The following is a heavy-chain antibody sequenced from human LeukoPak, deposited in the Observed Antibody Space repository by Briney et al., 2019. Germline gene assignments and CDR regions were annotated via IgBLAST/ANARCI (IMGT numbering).Heavy chain of an antibody. CDR2: IHKDGSEK. CDR1: GFTFRNYW. V-gene: IGHV3-7*04. CDR3: ARGYSYNWFDP. D-gene: IGHD5-18*01. Sequence: GGSLRLSCVASGFTFRNYWMTWVRQAPGKGLEWVANIHKDGSEKYFVASVRGRFTISRDNAKDSLYLQMSSLRAEDTAVYYCARGYSYNWFDPWGQGTLVTVSS. J-gene: IGHJ5*02.